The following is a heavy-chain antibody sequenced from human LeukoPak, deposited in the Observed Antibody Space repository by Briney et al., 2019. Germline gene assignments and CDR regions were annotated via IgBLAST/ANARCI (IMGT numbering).Heavy chain of an antibody. V-gene: IGHV4-30-4*01. Sequence: PWETLSLTCTVSGGSISSGDYYWSWIRQPQGKGLEWIGYIYYSGSTYYNPSLKSRVTISVDTSKNQFSLKLSSVTAADTAVYYCARRNRSHSSDYWGQGTLVTVSS. CDR1: GGSISSGDYY. D-gene: IGHD2-15*01. J-gene: IGHJ4*02. CDR3: ARRNRSHSSDY. CDR2: IYYSGST.